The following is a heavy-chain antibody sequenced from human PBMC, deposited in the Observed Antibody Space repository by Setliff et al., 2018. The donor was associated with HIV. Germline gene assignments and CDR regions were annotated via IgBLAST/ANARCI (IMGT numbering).Heavy chain of an antibody. CDR2: IKQDGSEK. J-gene: IGHJ2*01. D-gene: IGHD2-15*01. CDR3: ARDPAVVIPGYFDL. CDR1: GFTFSSYW. V-gene: IGHV3-7*01. Sequence: PGGSLRLSCAASGFTFSSYWMSWVRQAPGKGLEWVANIKQDGSEKYYVDSVKGRFTISRDNAKNSLYLQMNSLRAEDTAVYYCARDPAVVIPGYFDLWGRGTLVTVSS.